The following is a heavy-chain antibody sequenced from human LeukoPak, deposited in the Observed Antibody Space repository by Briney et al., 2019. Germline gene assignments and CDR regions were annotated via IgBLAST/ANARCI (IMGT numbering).Heavy chain of an antibody. J-gene: IGHJ4*02. CDR1: GGSISSGGYS. Sequence: SETLSLTCTVSGGSISSGGYSWSWIRQHPGKGLEWIGYIYYSGSTYYNPSLKSRVTISVDTSKNQFSLKLSSVTAADTAVYYCARVRPKAGYYFDYWGQGTLVTVSP. V-gene: IGHV4-31*03. CDR2: IYYSGST. D-gene: IGHD6-19*01. CDR3: ARVRPKAGYYFDY.